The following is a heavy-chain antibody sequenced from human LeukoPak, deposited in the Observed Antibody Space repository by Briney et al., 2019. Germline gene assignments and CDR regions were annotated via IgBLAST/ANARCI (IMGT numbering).Heavy chain of an antibody. CDR1: GYTFTTYD. D-gene: IGHD2-21*01. CDR3: ARVAGNCGGDCYRLVY. CDR2: MNPNSGNT. Sequence: GASVKVSCKASGYTFTTYDINWVRQATGQGLEWMAWMNPNSGNTGYAQKFQGGVTMTRNTSISTAYMELSNLRSEDTAVYYCARVAGNCGGDCYRLVYWGQGTLVTVAS. V-gene: IGHV1-8*01. J-gene: IGHJ4*02.